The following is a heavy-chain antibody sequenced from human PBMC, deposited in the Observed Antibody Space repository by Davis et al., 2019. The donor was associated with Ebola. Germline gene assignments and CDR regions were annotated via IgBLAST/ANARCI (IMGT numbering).Heavy chain of an antibody. J-gene: IGHJ4*02. V-gene: IGHV3-48*02. CDR3: ARGGFDY. Sequence: PGGSLRLSCAHSGLTFSTYSMNWVRQAPGKGLEWVSYISSSSSSIHYADSVKGRFTISRDNAKNSLYMQMNSLRDEDTAVYYCARGGFDYWGQGTLVTVSS. CDR2: ISSSSSSI. CDR1: GLTFSTYS.